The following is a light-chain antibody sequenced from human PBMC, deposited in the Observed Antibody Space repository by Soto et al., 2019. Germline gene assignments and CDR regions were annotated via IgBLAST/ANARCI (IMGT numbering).Light chain of an antibody. J-gene: IGKJ5*01. CDR3: QQYNSWPTIT. CDR1: ESVSRN. CDR2: DAS. V-gene: IGKV3-15*01. Sequence: EVVMTQSRATLSVSPGSRSTLSCMASESVSRNLAWYQQKPGQAPRLLIYDASTRATGIPDRFSGGGSGTEFTLTISSLQSADFVVYYCQQYNSWPTITFGQGTRLEIK.